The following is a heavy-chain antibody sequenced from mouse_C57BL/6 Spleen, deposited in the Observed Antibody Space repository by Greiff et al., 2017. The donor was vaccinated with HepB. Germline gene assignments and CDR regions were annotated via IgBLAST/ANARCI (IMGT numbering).Heavy chain of an antibody. J-gene: IGHJ4*01. CDR2: INPGSGGT. V-gene: IGHV1-54*01. Sequence: QVQLQQSGAELVRPGTSVKVSCKASGYAFTNYLIEWVKQRPGQGLEWIGVINPGSGGTNYNEKFKGKATLTADKSSSTAYMQRSSLTSEDYAVYFCAREDTTVVAPNAMGYWGQGTSVTVSS. CDR3: AREDTTVVAPNAMGY. D-gene: IGHD1-1*01. CDR1: GYAFTNYL.